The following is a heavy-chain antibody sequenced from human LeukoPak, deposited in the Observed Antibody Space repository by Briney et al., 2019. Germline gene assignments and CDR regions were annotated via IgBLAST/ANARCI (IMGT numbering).Heavy chain of an antibody. Sequence: SETLSLTCAVHGGSFSGYYWSWIRQPPGKGLEWIGEINHSGGTNYNPSLKSRVTISVDTSKNQFSLKLSSVTAADTAVYYCASQVPDYYGSGSYYNVFFDPWGQGTLVTVSS. D-gene: IGHD3-10*01. CDR1: GGSFSGYY. CDR2: INHSGGT. V-gene: IGHV4-34*01. CDR3: ASQVPDYYGSGSYYNVFFDP. J-gene: IGHJ5*02.